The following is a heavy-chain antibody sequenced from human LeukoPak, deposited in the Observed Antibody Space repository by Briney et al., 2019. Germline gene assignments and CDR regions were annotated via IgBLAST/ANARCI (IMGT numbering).Heavy chain of an antibody. CDR3: AKDESVAGTLSGWFDP. J-gene: IGHJ5*02. V-gene: IGHV3-9*01. D-gene: IGHD6-19*01. CDR2: ISWNSGSI. Sequence: GGSLRLSCAASGFTFDDYAMHWVRQAPGKGLEWVSGISWNSGSIGYADSVKGRFTISRDNAKNSLYLQMNSLRAEDTALYYCAKDESVAGTLSGWFDPWGQGTLVTVSS. CDR1: GFTFDDYA.